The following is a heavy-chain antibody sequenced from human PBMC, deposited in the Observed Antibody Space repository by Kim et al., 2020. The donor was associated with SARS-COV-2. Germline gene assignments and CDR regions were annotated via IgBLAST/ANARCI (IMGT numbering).Heavy chain of an antibody. CDR3: ARDILTGYYPLDY. V-gene: IGHV3-48*02. Sequence: YADSVKGRLTISRENAKNSLYLQMNSLRDEDTAVYYCARDILTGYYPLDYWGQGTLVTVSS. D-gene: IGHD3-9*01. J-gene: IGHJ4*02.